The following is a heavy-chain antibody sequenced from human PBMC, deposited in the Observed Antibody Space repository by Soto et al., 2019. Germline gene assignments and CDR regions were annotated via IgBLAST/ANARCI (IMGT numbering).Heavy chain of an antibody. Sequence: PGGSLRLSCAASGFNYSSYGMPCVRQAPGKGLEWVSVISGSGGLAYNADSVKGRFTISRDNAKNTLFLQMNSLRAEDTAVYYCTVSRWAARAYYYYGMDVWGQGATVTVCS. J-gene: IGHJ6*02. CDR2: ISGSGGLA. CDR1: GFNYSSYG. CDR3: TVSRWAARAYYYYGMDV. V-gene: IGHV3-23*01. D-gene: IGHD6-6*01.